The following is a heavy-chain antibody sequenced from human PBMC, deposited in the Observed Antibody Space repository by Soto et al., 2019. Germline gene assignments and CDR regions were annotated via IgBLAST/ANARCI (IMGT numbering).Heavy chain of an antibody. J-gene: IGHJ4*02. D-gene: IGHD2-21*01. CDR2: IHHSGST. Sequence: SETLSLTCSVSVYSISSGYYWGWIRQAPGKGLEWIGNIHHSGSTYYNPSLESRVTISIDTSKNQFSLRLTSVTAADTAIYYCARDISASDGDYWGQGTLVTVSS. CDR3: ARDISASDGDY. V-gene: IGHV4-38-2*02. CDR1: VYSISSGYY.